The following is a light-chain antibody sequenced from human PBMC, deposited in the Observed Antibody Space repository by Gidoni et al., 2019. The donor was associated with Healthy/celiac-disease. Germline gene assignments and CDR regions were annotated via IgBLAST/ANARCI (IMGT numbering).Light chain of an antibody. V-gene: IGLV1-51*01. CDR1: SSNIGNNY. CDR2: DNN. CDR3: GTWDSSLSAVV. Sequence: VTISCSGSSSNIGNNYVSRYQQLPGTAPKLLIYDNNKRPSGIPDRFSGSKSGTSATLGITGLQTGDQADYYCGTWDSSLSAVVFGGGTKLTVL. J-gene: IGLJ2*01.